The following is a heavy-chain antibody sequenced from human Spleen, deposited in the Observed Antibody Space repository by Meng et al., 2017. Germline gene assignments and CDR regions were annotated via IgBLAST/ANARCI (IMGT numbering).Heavy chain of an antibody. CDR2: VGHSGFT. D-gene: IGHD3-22*01. V-gene: IGHV4-39*01. CDR1: GGSISTSGYY. CDR3: VRSSAWVRTGFDP. Sequence: QPQLQESGPGLVKPSEALSLTCLVSGGSISTSGYYWGWIRQAPGKGLEWIGSVGHSGFTYYTPSVKSRITVSIDTSRNEFYLKLTSVTAADTAVYFCVRSSAWVRTGFDPWGQGTLVTVSS. J-gene: IGHJ5*02.